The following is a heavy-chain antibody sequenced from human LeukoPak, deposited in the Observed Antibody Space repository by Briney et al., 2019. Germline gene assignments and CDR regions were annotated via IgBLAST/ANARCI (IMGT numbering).Heavy chain of an antibody. Sequence: SQTLSLTCTVSGGSISSGGYYWSWIRQHPGKGLEWIGYIYYSGSTYYNPSPKSRVTISVDTSKNQFSLKLSSVTAADTAVYYCARLLGFWSGYYMDVWGKGTTVTVSS. CDR3: ARLLGFWSGYYMDV. CDR1: GGSISSGGYY. CDR2: IYYSGST. D-gene: IGHD3-3*01. J-gene: IGHJ6*03. V-gene: IGHV4-31*03.